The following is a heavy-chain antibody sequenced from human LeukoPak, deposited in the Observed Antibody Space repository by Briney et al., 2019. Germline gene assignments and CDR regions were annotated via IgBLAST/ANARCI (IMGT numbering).Heavy chain of an antibody. Sequence: GGSLRLSCAASGFTFSSYSMNWVRQAPGKGLEWVSSISSSSSYIYYADSVKGRFTISRDNAKNSLYLQMNSLRAEDTAVYYCARVSCSGGSCYLPFDYWGQGTLVTVSS. CDR2: ISSSSSYI. V-gene: IGHV3-21*01. CDR1: GFTFSSYS. CDR3: ARVSCSGGSCYLPFDY. J-gene: IGHJ4*02. D-gene: IGHD2-15*01.